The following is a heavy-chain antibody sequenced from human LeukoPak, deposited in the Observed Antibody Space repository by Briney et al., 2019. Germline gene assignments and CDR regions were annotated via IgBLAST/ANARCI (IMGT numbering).Heavy chain of an antibody. CDR1: GYTFTVNY. CDR2: MNPNSGVT. D-gene: IGHD2-2*01. J-gene: IGHJ4*02. V-gene: IGHV1-2*02. Sequence: GASVKVYGKTSGYTFTVNYLHWVRQAPGQGLEWVGWMNPNSGVTVYAQDFQGRVTMTRDTSISTAYMELSSLTSDDTAVYYCTRGAGTSWFDYWGQGSLVTVSS. CDR3: TRGAGTSWFDY.